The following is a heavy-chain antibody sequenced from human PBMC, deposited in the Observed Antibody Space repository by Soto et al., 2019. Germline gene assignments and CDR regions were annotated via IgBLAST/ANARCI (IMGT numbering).Heavy chain of an antibody. D-gene: IGHD4-17*01. CDR2: MNANSGNT. J-gene: IGHJ4*02. V-gene: IGHV1-8*01. CDR1: GYTFTSYD. Sequence: QVQLVQSGAAVKKPGASVKVSCKASGYTFTSYDINWVRQATGQGLEWMGWMNANSGNTGYAQKFQIRVTMTRNTAISTAYMELSSLRSEDTALYYCARSTNDYGDRHWGQGTLVTVSS. CDR3: ARSTNDYGDRH.